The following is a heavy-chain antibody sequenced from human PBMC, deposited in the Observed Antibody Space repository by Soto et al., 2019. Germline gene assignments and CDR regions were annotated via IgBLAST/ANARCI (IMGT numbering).Heavy chain of an antibody. V-gene: IGHV1-69*12. CDR3: ARDRTDIVLVPAAKSPHYYYGMDV. CDR2: IIPIFGTA. J-gene: IGHJ6*02. D-gene: IGHD2-2*01. Sequence: QVQLVQSGAEVKKPGSSVKVSCKASGGTFSSYAISWVRQAPGQGLEWMGGIIPIFGTANYAQKIQGRATITADESTSTAYMELSSLRSEDTAVYYCARDRTDIVLVPAAKSPHYYYGMDVWGQGTTVTVSS. CDR1: GGTFSSYA.